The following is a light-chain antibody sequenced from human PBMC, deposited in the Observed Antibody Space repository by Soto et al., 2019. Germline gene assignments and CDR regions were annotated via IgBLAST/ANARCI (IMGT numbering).Light chain of an antibody. V-gene: IGKV4-1*01. CDR2: WAS. Sequence: DIVMTQSPDSLAVSLGERATFNCKSSQILLYSSNNKNYLAWHQQKRGHPPKLLIYWASTRESGGPDRFIGSGAWADFSPTISSRQPEDVSVDYCQQYDSAPNAFGQGTRLEIK. CDR1: QILLYSSNNKNY. J-gene: IGKJ5*01. CDR3: QQYDSAPNA.